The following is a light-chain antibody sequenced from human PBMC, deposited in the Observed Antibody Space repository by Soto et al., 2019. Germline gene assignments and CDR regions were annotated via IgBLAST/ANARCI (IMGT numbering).Light chain of an antibody. CDR3: QQYGSSPPAYT. J-gene: IGKJ2*01. CDR2: GAS. V-gene: IGKV3-20*01. CDR1: QSVSSSN. Sequence: EIVLTQSPGTLSLSPGERVTLSCRASQSVSSSNLTWYQQIPGQAPRLLIYGASSRATGIPDRFSGSGSGTDFTLTISRLEPEDFAVYYCQQYGSSPPAYTFGQGTKLEIK.